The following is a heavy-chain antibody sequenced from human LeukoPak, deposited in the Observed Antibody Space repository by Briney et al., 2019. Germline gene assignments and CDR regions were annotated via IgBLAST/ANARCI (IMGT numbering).Heavy chain of an antibody. Sequence: GGSLRLSCAASGFTFSSYSMNWVPQAPGEGLGWGSGINWNGGSTGYADSVKGRFTISRDNAKNSLYLQMNSLRAEDTALYYCARIRHCSGGSCHHFDYWGQGTLVTVSS. V-gene: IGHV3-20*04. CDR1: GFTFSSYS. CDR2: INWNGGST. D-gene: IGHD2-15*01. CDR3: ARIRHCSGGSCHHFDY. J-gene: IGHJ4*02.